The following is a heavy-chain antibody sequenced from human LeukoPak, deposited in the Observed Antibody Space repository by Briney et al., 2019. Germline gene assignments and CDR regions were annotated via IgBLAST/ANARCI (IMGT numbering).Heavy chain of an antibody. V-gene: IGHV4-59*08. D-gene: IGHD3-9*01. CDR1: GGSISSYY. CDR2: IYHSGST. CDR3: ASYDILTGHDY. J-gene: IGHJ4*02. Sequence: SETLSLTCTVSGGSISSYYWSWIRQPPGKGLEWIGYIYHSGSTNYNPSLKSRVTISVDTSKNQFSLKLSSVTAADTAVYYCASYDILTGHDYWGQGTLVTVSS.